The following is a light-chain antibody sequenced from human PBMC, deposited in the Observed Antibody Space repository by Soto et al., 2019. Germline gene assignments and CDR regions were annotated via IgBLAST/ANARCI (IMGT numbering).Light chain of an antibody. Sequence: DIQMTQSPSTLSASVGDRVTITCRASQSISNWLAWYRQKPGKAPKLLIYDVSSLESGVPSRFSGSGSGTEFTLTISSLQPDDVATYYCQQSNSFWTFGQGTKVDIK. CDR1: QSISNW. CDR2: DVS. V-gene: IGKV1-5*01. J-gene: IGKJ1*01. CDR3: QQSNSFWT.